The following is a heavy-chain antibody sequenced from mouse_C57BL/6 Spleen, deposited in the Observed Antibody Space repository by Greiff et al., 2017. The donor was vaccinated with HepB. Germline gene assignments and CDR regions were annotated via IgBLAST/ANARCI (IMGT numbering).Heavy chain of an antibody. J-gene: IGHJ2*01. CDR2: SRNKANDYTT. CDR3: ARDASYYFDY. CDR1: GFTFSDFY. V-gene: IGHV7-1*01. Sequence: DVMLVDSGGGLVQSGRSLRLSCATSGFTFSDFYMEWVRQAPGKGLEWIAASRNKANDYTTEYSASVKGRFIVSRDTSQSILYLQMNALRAEDTAIYYCARDASYYFDYWGQGTTLTVSS.